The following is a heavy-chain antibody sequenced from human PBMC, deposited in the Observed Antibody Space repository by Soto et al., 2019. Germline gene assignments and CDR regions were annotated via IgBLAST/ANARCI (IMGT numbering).Heavy chain of an antibody. Sequence: QVQLVQSGAEVKKPGSSVKVSCQASGGTFNTLAFTWVRQAPGQGLEWLGGIMPVFHTTNIAQTFQDRIPVTEDDFTTTVYMGMTSLTYDDTAVYYCATATISTVAATLYHYGMDDLCQATTVTVAS. CDR1: GGTFNTLA. J-gene: IGHJ6*02. CDR3: ATATISTVAATLYHYGMDD. CDR2: IMPVFHTT. D-gene: IGHD1-26*01. V-gene: IGHV1-69*01.